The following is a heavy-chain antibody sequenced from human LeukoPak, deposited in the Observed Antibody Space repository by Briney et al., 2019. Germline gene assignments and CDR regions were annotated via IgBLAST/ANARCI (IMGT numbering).Heavy chain of an antibody. CDR1: GYTFTGYY. D-gene: IGHD2-15*01. V-gene: IGHV1-2*02. Sequence: ASAKVSCKASGYTFTGYYMHWVRQAPGQGLEWMGWINPNSGGTNYAQKFQGRVTMTRDTSISTAYMELSRLRSDDTAVYYCARYCSGGSCYNWFDPWGQGTLVTVSS. CDR2: INPNSGGT. CDR3: ARYCSGGSCYNWFDP. J-gene: IGHJ5*02.